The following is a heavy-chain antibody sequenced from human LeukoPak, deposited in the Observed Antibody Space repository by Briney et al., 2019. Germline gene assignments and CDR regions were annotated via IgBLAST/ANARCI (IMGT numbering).Heavy chain of an antibody. V-gene: IGHV4-59*05. CDR2: IYYSGST. Sequence: SETLTLTCTVSGGSISYFYWSWIRQPAGKGLEWIGSIYYSGSTYYNPSLKSRVTISVDTSKNQFSLKLSSVTAADTAVYYCAVMGAITMVRGVIITTDYWGQGTLVTVSS. CDR1: GGSISYFY. J-gene: IGHJ4*02. D-gene: IGHD3-10*01. CDR3: AVMGAITMVRGVIITTDY.